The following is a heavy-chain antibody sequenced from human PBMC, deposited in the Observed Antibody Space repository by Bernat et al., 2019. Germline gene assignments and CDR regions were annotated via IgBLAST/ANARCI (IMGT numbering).Heavy chain of an antibody. J-gene: IGHJ4*02. CDR1: GFTFSTYG. Sequence: QVQLVESGGGVVQPGRSLRLSCAASGFTFSTYGMHWVRQASGKGLEWVAVIWYDGSNKYYADSVKGRFAISRDNSKHTLYLQMNSLRAEDTAVYYCARGVSPFDYWGQGTLVTVSS. CDR2: IWYDGSNK. CDR3: ARGVSPFDY. V-gene: IGHV3-33*01. D-gene: IGHD2-21*01.